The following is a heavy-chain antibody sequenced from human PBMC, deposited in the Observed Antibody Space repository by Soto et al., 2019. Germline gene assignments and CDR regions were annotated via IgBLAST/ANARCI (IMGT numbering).Heavy chain of an antibody. CDR1: GFTFSSYA. V-gene: IGHV3-64D*06. CDR3: VKDRYSYGRSSFDY. D-gene: IGHD5-18*01. CDR2: ISSNGGST. J-gene: IGHJ4*02. Sequence: LRLSCSASGFTFSSYAMHWVRQAPGKGLEYVSAISSNGGSTYYADSVKGRFTISRDNSKNTLYLQMSSLRAEDTAVYYCVKDRYSYGRSSFDYWGQGTLVTVSS.